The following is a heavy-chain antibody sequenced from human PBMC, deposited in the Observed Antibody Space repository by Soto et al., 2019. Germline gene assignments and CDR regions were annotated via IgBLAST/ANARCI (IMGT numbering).Heavy chain of an antibody. Sequence: GGSLILSCAASVFTFSSYAMSWVRQAPGKGLEWVSAISGSGGSTYYADSVKGRFTISRDNSKNTLYLQMNSLRAEDTAVYYCAKDQMTAMVIYYGMDVWGQGTTVTVS. CDR3: AKDQMTAMVIYYGMDV. CDR1: VFTFSSYA. D-gene: IGHD5-18*01. CDR2: ISGSGGST. V-gene: IGHV3-23*01. J-gene: IGHJ6*02.